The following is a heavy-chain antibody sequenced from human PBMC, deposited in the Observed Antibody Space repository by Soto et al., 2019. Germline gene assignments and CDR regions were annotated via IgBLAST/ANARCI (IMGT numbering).Heavy chain of an antibody. CDR2: ISAYNGNT. J-gene: IGHJ4*02. CDR3: ARDPGFSSDY. Sequence: QVQLVQSGAEVKKPGASVKVSCKASGYTFTSYGISWVRQAPGQGLEWMGWISAYNGNTNYAQKLQGRVTMTTDTTMTPAYTGLRILSSEDTAVYYCARDPGFSSDYWGQGTLVTVSS. D-gene: IGHD3-9*01. CDR1: GYTFTSYG. V-gene: IGHV1-18*01.